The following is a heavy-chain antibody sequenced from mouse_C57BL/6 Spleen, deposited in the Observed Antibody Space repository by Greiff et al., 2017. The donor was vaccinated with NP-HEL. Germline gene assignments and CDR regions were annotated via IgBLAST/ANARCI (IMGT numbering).Heavy chain of an antibody. J-gene: IGHJ3*01. CDR2: IYHGDGDT. D-gene: IGHD2-5*01. CDR1: GYAFSSSW. CDR3: ARWSNYEGFAS. Sequence: VKLMESGPELVKPGASVKISCKASGYAFSSSWMNWGKQRPGKGLEWIGRIYHGDGDTNYNGKLKGKATLTADKSSSTADMQLSSLTSEDSAVYFCARWSNYEGFASWGQGTLVTVSA. V-gene: IGHV1-82*01.